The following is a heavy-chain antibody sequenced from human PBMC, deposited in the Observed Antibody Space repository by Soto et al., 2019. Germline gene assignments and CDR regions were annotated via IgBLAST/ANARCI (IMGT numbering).Heavy chain of an antibody. CDR3: ARGRGSTGYLGREHYFDY. CDR1: GFSVPDNY. V-gene: IGHV3-66*01. CDR2: IDIGGNT. D-gene: IGHD2-2*01. J-gene: IGHJ4*02. Sequence: EVQVVESGGDLVQPGGSLRLSCAASGFSVPDNYMNWVRQAPGKGLEWVSIIDIGGNTYYADSVKDRFTISRDNSRNTLYLLMDSLRAEDTAVYYCARGRGSTGYLGREHYFDYWGQGALVTVSP.